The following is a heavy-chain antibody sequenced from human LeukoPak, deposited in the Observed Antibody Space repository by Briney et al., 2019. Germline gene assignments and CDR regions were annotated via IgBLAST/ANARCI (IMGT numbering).Heavy chain of an antibody. CDR3: VREKGHYGPGISYTTDAFDI. CDR2: IYADGSS. Sequence: SSETLSLTCTVSGGSVSSDNSYWNWIRQPAGEGLEWIGRIYADGSSTYNPSLKSRVTISIDTSRNQFSLNLRSVTAADTAVYYCVREKGHYGPGISYTTDAFDIWGQGTVVTVSS. J-gene: IGHJ3*02. D-gene: IGHD3-10*01. CDR1: GGSVSSDNSY. V-gene: IGHV4-61*02.